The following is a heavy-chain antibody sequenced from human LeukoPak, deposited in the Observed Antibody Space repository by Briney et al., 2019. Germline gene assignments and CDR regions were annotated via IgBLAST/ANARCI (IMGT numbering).Heavy chain of an antibody. D-gene: IGHD3-10*01. CDR2: IYYSGTT. V-gene: IGHV4-39*07. Sequence: SETLSLTCTVSDGSFSSSDYYWGWIRQPPGKGLEWIGSIYYSGTTYHNPSLKSRVTISLDTSKNQFSLRLTSVTAADTAVYYCARVGQWFGDYFDSWGQGALVTVSS. J-gene: IGHJ4*02. CDR3: ARVGQWFGDYFDS. CDR1: DGSFSSSDYY.